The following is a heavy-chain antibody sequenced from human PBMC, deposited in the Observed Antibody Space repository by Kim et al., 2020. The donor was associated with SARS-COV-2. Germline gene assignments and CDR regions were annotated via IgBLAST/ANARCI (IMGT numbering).Heavy chain of an antibody. CDR3: ARGRPPKYGMDV. CDR1: GGTFSSYT. Sequence: SVKVSCKASGGTFSSYTISWVRQAPGQGLEWMGRIIPILGIANYAQKFQGRVTITADKSTSTAYMELSSLRSEDTAVYYCARGRPPKYGMDVWGQGTTVTVSS. J-gene: IGHJ6*02. CDR2: IIPILGIA. V-gene: IGHV1-69*02.